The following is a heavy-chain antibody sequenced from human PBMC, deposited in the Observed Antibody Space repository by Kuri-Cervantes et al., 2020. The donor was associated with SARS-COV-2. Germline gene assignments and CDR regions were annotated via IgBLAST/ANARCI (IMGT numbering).Heavy chain of an antibody. CDR3: ARSPWTSYIFDY. J-gene: IGHJ4*02. Sequence: SETLSLTCTVSGGSISSYYWSWIRQPAGKGLEWIGRIYTSGSTNYNPSLKSRVTMSVDTSKNQLSLKLSSVTAADTAVYYGARSPWTSYIFDYWGLGTLVTVSS. CDR2: IYTSGST. D-gene: IGHD3-10*01. CDR1: GGSISSYY. V-gene: IGHV4-4*07.